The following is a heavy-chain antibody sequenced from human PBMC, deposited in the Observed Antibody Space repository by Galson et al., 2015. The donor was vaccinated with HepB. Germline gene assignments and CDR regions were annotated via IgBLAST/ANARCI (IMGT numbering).Heavy chain of an antibody. V-gene: IGHV4-59*08. CDR1: GVSIGTYY. CDR2: IYSDGTT. CDR3: ASHPDYGDY. Sequence: SETLSLTCTVSGVSIGTYYWSWFRQSPGKRLEWIGYIYSDGTTTYSPSLKSRITISIDTSKRHLSLTVRSVTAADTAVYSCASHPDYGDYWGQGTLVTVSS. J-gene: IGHJ4*01.